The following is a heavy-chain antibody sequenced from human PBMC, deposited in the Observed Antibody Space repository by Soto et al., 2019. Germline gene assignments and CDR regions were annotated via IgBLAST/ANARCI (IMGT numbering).Heavy chain of an antibody. D-gene: IGHD3-16*01. J-gene: IGHJ4*02. V-gene: IGHV3-33*05. CDR3: ARWGTTGGLAV. CDR1: GFTFRSYV. CDR2: TSYDGSNN. Sequence: QVQLVESGGGVVQPGTSLRLSCVGSGFTFRSYVIHWVRQAPGKGLEWVALTSYDGSNNFYGDSVKGRFTISRDNSRNTVELKMDRLRLEDTALYSCARWGTTGGLAVWGQGTLVSVS.